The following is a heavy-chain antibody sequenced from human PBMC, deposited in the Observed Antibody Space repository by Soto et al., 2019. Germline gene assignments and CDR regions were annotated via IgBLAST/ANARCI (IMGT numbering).Heavy chain of an antibody. V-gene: IGHV3-33*01. J-gene: IGHJ4*02. CDR3: ARDLAGVPGDY. CDR1: GFTFSSYG. CDR2: IWYDGSNK. Sequence: QVQLVESGGGVVQPGRSLRLSCAASGFTFSSYGMHWVRQAPGTGLEWVAVIWYDGSNKYYADSVKGRFTISRDNSKNPLYLQMNSLRAEDTAVYYCARDLAGVPGDYWGQGTLVTVSS. D-gene: IGHD2-2*01.